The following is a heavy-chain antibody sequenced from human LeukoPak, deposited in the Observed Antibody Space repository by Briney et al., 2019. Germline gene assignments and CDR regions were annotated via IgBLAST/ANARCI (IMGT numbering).Heavy chain of an antibody. Sequence: SETLSLTCTVSGGSISSSSYYWGWIRQPPGKELQWIASVYYSGRTNYSPSLKSRVTISVDTSEKQFSLQLNSVTAADTAVYYCARSIGNGDLDYWGQGTLVTVSS. CDR1: GGSISSSSYY. D-gene: IGHD4-17*01. CDR3: ARSIGNGDLDY. CDR2: VYYSGRT. V-gene: IGHV4-39*01. J-gene: IGHJ4*02.